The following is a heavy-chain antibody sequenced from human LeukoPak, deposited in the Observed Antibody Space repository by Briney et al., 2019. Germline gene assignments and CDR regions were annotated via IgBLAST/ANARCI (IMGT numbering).Heavy chain of an antibody. D-gene: IGHD3-22*01. CDR3: ARDTDSSGYHDY. Sequence: AASVKVSCKASGYTFTSYGISWVRQAPGQGLEWMGWISAYNGNTNYAQKLQGRVTMTTDTSTSTAYMELSSLRSEDTAVYYCARDTDSSGYHDYWGQGTLVTVSS. J-gene: IGHJ4*02. V-gene: IGHV1-18*01. CDR2: ISAYNGNT. CDR1: GYTFTSYG.